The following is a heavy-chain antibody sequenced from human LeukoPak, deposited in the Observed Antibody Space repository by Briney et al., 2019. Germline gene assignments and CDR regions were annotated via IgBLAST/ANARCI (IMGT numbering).Heavy chain of an antibody. Sequence: PGGSLRLSCAASGFIFDDYVMHWVRQVPGKGLEWVSRISWDGGNIYYADSVKGRFTISRDNSKNSLYLQMNSLRGEDTAVYYCASEQGYWGQGTLVTVSS. V-gene: IGHV3-43D*03. J-gene: IGHJ4*02. CDR3: ASEQGY. CDR2: ISWDGGNI. CDR1: GFIFDDYV.